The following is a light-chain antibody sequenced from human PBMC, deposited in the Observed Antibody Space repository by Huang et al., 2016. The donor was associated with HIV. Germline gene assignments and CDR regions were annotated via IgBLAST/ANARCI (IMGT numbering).Light chain of an antibody. CDR1: RNVSSN. J-gene: IGKJ1*01. V-gene: IGKV3-15*01. CDR3: QQYDKWPQT. CDR2: GAS. Sequence: EILTTQSPATLSVSPGQGAALSCRASRNVSSNLAWYQQKPGQSPRLLIYGASTRATGIPARFTGSGSGTEFTLTINSLQSEDFAIYYCQQYDKWPQTFGQGTKVEI.